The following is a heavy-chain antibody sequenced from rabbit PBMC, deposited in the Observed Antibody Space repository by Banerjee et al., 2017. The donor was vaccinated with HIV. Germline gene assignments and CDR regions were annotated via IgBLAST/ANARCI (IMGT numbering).Heavy chain of an antibody. Sequence: QEQLVESGGGLVKPEGSLTLTCTASGFSFSNGYVMCWVRQAPGKGLEWIACINTISGDTVYATWAKGRFTISKASWTTVTLQMTSLTAADTATYFCARGWITMTMNLWGQGTLVTVS. CDR1: GFSFSNGYV. D-gene: IGHD2-1*01. J-gene: IGHJ4*01. CDR2: INTISGDT. CDR3: ARGWITMTMNL. V-gene: IGHV1S45*01.